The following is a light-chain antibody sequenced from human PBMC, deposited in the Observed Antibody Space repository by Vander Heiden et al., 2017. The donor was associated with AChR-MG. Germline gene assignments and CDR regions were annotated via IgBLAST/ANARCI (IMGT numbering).Light chain of an antibody. CDR3: SSYTSSSTLV. Sequence: QSALTQTASVSGSPGQSITISCTAATSNVGGYNYVAWYQQHPGKAPKLMIYDVSTQPSGVSNRFSGSKSGNTASLTITGLQAEDEADYYCSSYTSSSTLVFGTGTKVTVL. J-gene: IGLJ1*01. CDR2: DVS. CDR1: TSNVGGYNY. V-gene: IGLV2-14*01.